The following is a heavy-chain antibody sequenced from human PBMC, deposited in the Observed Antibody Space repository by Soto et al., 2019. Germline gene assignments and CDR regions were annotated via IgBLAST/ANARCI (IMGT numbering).Heavy chain of an antibody. V-gene: IGHV5-51*01. J-gene: IGHJ6*02. CDR2: IYPGDSDT. Sequence: GETLKISCKGSGYSFTSYWIGWVRQMPGKGLEWMGIIYPGDSDTRYSPSFQGQVTISADKSISTAYLQWSSLKASDTAMYYCARGAIVVVPAAIMAPNYYYGMDVWGQGTTVTVSS. CDR1: GYSFTSYW. D-gene: IGHD2-2*02. CDR3: ARGAIVVVPAAIMAPNYYYGMDV.